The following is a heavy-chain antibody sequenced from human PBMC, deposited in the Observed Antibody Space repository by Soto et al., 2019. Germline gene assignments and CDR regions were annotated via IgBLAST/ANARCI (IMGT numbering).Heavy chain of an antibody. Sequence: SETLSLTCSVSGDSVTSCRYYWNWIRQPPGKGLEWIGYLNYGGRTNYDPSLKSRVTISVDTSKNQFSLKVTSVSAADTAVYYCARWDFYYGMDAWGQGTTVTVSS. CDR3: ARWDFYYGMDA. CDR2: LNYGGRT. CDR1: GDSVTSCRYY. J-gene: IGHJ6*02. V-gene: IGHV4-61*01.